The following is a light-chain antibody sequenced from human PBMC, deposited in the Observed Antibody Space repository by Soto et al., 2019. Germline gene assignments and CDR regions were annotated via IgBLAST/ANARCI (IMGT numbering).Light chain of an antibody. Sequence: SYELTQPHSVSVATAQTGPRVTCGGSNIVGYNVQWYQQKPGQAPVLVVYDDDVRPSGIPERFSGSNSGNTATLTISRVEAGDEADYYCQIWDSDSDHYVFGSGTRSPS. CDR2: DDD. CDR1: NIVGYN. V-gene: IGLV3-21*02. J-gene: IGLJ1*01. CDR3: QIWDSDSDHYV.